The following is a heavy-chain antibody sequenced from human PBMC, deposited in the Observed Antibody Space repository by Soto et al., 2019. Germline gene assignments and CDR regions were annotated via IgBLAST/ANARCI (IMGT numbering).Heavy chain of an antibody. Sequence: EVQLVESGGGLVQPGGSLRLSCAASGFTFSSYEMNWVRQAPGKGLEWVSYISSGGSTIYYADSVKGRFTISRDNAKNSLYLQMNSLRAEDTAVYYCARVSTMIVVGAFDIWGQGTMVTVSS. D-gene: IGHD3-22*01. J-gene: IGHJ3*02. CDR2: ISSGGSTI. V-gene: IGHV3-48*03. CDR1: GFTFSSYE. CDR3: ARVSTMIVVGAFDI.